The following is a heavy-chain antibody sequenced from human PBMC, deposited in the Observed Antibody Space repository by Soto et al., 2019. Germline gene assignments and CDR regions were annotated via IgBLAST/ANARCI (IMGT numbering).Heavy chain of an antibody. CDR3: AREGPGDYNWNDVDYYYMDV. Sequence: GGSLRLSCAASGFTFSSYSMNWVRQAPGKGLEWVSYISSSSSTIYYADSVKGRFTISRENDKNSLYLQMNSLRAEDTAVYYCAREGPGDYNWNDVDYYYMDVWGKGTTVTVSS. J-gene: IGHJ6*03. CDR2: ISSSSSTI. D-gene: IGHD1-20*01. V-gene: IGHV3-48*01. CDR1: GFTFSSYS.